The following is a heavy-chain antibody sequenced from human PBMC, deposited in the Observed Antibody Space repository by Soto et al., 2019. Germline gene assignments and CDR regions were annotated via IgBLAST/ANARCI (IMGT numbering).Heavy chain of an antibody. Sequence: VGSLRLSCAASGFTFSLHSIHWVRQAPGKGLVWASRISPDGSSVSYADSVKGRFTFPRDNAKNRLFLQMDSLRVEDTAVYYCARENSFALDVWGRGTTVTVSS. CDR3: ARENSFALDV. J-gene: IGHJ6*02. CDR1: GFTFSLHS. CDR2: ISPDGSSV. V-gene: IGHV3-74*01.